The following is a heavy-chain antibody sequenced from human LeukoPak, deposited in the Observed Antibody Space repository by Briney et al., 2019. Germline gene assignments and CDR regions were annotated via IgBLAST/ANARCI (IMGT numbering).Heavy chain of an antibody. J-gene: IGHJ6*04. V-gene: IGHV3-20*04. Sequence: PWGSLRLSCAASGFTFSSYSMNRVCQAPGKGLEWVSGINWNGGSTGYADSVKGRFTISRDNAKNSLYLQMNSLRAEDTAVYYCAELGITMIGGVWGKGTTVTISS. D-gene: IGHD3-10*02. CDR2: INWNGGST. CDR3: AELGITMIGGV. CDR1: GFTFSSYS.